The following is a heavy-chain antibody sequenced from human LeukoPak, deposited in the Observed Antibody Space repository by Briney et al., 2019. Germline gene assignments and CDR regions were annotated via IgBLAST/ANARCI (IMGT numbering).Heavy chain of an antibody. J-gene: IGHJ4*02. V-gene: IGHV1-18*01. CDR2: ISAYNGNT. CDR3: ARDLRVRSSGWYVDY. CDR1: GYTFTSYG. D-gene: IGHD6-19*01. Sequence: ASVKVSCKASGYTFTSYGISWVRQAPGQGLEWMGWISAYNGNTNYAQKLQGRVTMTTDTSTSTAYMELRSLRSDDTAVYYCARDLRVRSSGWYVDYWGQGTLVTVSS.